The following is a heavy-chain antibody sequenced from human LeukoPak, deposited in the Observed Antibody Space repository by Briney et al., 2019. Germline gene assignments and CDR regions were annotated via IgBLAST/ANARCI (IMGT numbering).Heavy chain of an antibody. CDR1: GGSFSGYY. CDR3: ARGTTYSYVYFDY. Sequence: SETLSLTCAVYGGSFSGYYWSWIRQPPGKGLEWIGEINHSGSTNYNPSLKSRVTISVDTSKNQFSLKLSSVTAADTAVYYCARGTTYSYVYFDYWGQGTLVTVSS. CDR2: INHSGST. V-gene: IGHV4-34*01. J-gene: IGHJ4*02. D-gene: IGHD5-18*01.